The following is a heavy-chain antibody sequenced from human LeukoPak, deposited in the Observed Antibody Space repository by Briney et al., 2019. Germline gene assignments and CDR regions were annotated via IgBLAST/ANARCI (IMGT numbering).Heavy chain of an antibody. CDR2: FIPILGIA. CDR3: TAAPNTTPGSLGH. Sequence: GASAKVSCKASGGTFSSYAISWVRQAPGQGLEWMGRFIPILGIANYAQKFQGRVTITADKSTSTAYMELSSLRSEDTAVYYCTAAPNTTPGSLGHWGQGTLVTVSS. CDR1: GGTFSSYA. D-gene: IGHD6-25*01. J-gene: IGHJ4*02. V-gene: IGHV1-69*04.